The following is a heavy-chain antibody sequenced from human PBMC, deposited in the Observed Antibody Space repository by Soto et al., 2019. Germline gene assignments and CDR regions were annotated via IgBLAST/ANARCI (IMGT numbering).Heavy chain of an antibody. CDR3: ARAECDGGSCYTLVGLRYGMDV. Sequence: QVQLVESGGGVVQPGRSLRLSCAASGFTFSSYAMNWVRQAPGKGLEWVAVISYDGNNKYYADSVKGRFTISRDNSKNTLYMQMNSLRAEDTAVYYCARAECDGGSCYTLVGLRYGMDVWGQGTTVTVSS. V-gene: IGHV3-30-3*01. D-gene: IGHD2-15*01. CDR2: ISYDGNNK. CDR1: GFTFSSYA. J-gene: IGHJ6*02.